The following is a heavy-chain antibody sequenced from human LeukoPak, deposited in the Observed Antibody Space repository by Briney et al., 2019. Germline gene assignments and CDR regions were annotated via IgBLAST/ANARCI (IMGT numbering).Heavy chain of an antibody. CDR2: ISSSSSYT. J-gene: IGHJ6*02. Sequence: PGGSLRLSCAASGFTFSDYYMSWIRQAPGKGLEWVSYISSSSSYTNYADSVKGRFTISRDNAKNSLYLQMNSLRAEDTAAYYCARSQRRSYYGMDVWGQGTTVTVSS. D-gene: IGHD1-1*01. CDR1: GFTFSDYY. CDR3: ARSQRRSYYGMDV. V-gene: IGHV3-11*03.